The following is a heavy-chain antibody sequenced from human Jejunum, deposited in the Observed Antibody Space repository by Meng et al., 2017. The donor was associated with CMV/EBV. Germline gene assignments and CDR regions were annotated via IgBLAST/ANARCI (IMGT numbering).Heavy chain of an antibody. Sequence: VRLGQSGTEVKKPGSSVKVSCKSSGGVFNNYALNWVRQAPGQGLEWMGGIIAVLKTPTYAQKFRGRLTITADESTGTTYMELTSLTSEDTAVYYCARASRVLGGFDYWGQGTLVTVSS. CDR2: IIAVLKTP. CDR1: GGVFNNYA. V-gene: IGHV1-69*01. J-gene: IGHJ4*02. D-gene: IGHD3-16*01. CDR3: ARASRVLGGFDY.